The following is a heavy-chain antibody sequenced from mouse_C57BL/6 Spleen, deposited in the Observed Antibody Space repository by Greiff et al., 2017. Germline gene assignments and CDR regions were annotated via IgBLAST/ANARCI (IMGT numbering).Heavy chain of an antibody. J-gene: IGHJ4*01. CDR3: ARRDYDVDYAMDY. V-gene: IGHV5-12*01. Sequence: EVHLVESGGGLVQPGGSLKLSCAASGFTFSDYYMYWVRQTPEKRLEWVAYISNGGGSTYYPDTVKGRFTISRDNANNTLYLQMSRLKADDAAMYYGARRDYDVDYAMDYWGQGTSVTVSS. CDR2: ISNGGGST. D-gene: IGHD2-4*01. CDR1: GFTFSDYY.